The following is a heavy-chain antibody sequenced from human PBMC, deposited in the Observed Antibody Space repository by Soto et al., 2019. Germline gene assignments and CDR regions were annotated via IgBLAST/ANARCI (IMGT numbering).Heavy chain of an antibody. CDR1: GFTFSSYA. CDR2: ISYDGSNK. V-gene: IGHV3-30-3*01. CDR3: ARVVRGVPDY. J-gene: IGHJ4*02. Sequence: PGGSLRLSCAASGFTFSSYAMRWVRQAPGKGLEWVAVISYDGSNKYYADSVKGRFTISRDNSKNTLYLQMNSLRAEDTAVYYCARVVRGVPDYWGQGTLVTVSS. D-gene: IGHD3-10*01.